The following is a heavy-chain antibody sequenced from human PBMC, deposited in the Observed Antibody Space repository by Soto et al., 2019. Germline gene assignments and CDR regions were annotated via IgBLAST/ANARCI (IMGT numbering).Heavy chain of an antibody. CDR3: AKGRSSSPQTFDY. Sequence: PAGSLRLRCAASGDTYSSYAMSWGRQAPGKGLEWGYAMSGSGGSTYYADSVKGGFTISRDNSKNTLYLQKNSLRAEDTAVYYCAKGRSSSPQTFDYWGQGTLVTVSS. CDR1: GDTYSSYA. CDR2: MSGSGGST. V-gene: IGHV3-23*01. D-gene: IGHD6-13*01. J-gene: IGHJ4*02.